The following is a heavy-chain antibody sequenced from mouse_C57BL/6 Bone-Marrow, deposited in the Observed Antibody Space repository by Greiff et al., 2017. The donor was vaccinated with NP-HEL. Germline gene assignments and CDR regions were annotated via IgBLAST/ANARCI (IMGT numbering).Heavy chain of an antibody. Sequence: EVQRVESGGGLVQPGGSLKLSCAASGFTFSDYGMAWVRQAPRKGPEWVAFISNLAYSIYYADTVTGRFTISRENAKNTLYLEMSSLRSEDTAMYYCARHCLHGSSWYFDVWGTGTTVTVSS. J-gene: IGHJ1*03. CDR1: GFTFSDYG. CDR3: ARHCLHGSSWYFDV. CDR2: ISNLAYSI. D-gene: IGHD1-1*01. V-gene: IGHV5-15*01.